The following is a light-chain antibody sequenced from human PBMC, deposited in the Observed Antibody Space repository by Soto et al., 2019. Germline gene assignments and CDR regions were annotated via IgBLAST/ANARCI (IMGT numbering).Light chain of an antibody. CDR1: SSNVGSNT. CDR3: AVWDDTLKAVV. Sequence: QSVVTQPPSASGTPGQRVTISRSGSSSNVGSNTVDWYQLLPGTAPKLLIYHNNQRPSGVTDRLSGSKSGTSASLAISGLQSEDEAYYYCAVWDDTLKAVVFGGGTKVTVL. J-gene: IGLJ2*01. V-gene: IGLV1-44*01. CDR2: HNN.